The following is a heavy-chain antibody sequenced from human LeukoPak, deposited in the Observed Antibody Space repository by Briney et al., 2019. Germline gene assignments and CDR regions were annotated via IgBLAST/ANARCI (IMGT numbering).Heavy chain of an antibody. D-gene: IGHD6-13*01. J-gene: IGHJ6*02. Sequence: SETLSLTCTVSGGSISSYYWSWIRQPPGKGLEWIGYIHYSGSTNYNPSLKSRVTISVDTSKNQFSLKLSSVTAADTAVYYCARDMSSPPYYYGMDVWGQGTTVTVSS. V-gene: IGHV4-59*01. CDR3: ARDMSSPPYYYGMDV. CDR1: GGSISSYY. CDR2: IHYSGST.